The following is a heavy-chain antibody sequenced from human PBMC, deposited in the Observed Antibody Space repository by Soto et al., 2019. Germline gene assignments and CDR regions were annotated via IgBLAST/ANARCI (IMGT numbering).Heavy chain of an antibody. Sequence: EVQLLESGGGLVQPGGSLRLSCAASGFTFSSYAMSWVRQAPGKGLEWVSAISGSGGTTYYADSVKDRFTFSRDNSKNTLYLQMSSLRAEDTAVYYCAKTANGWFSAFDIWGQGTMVTVSS. CDR1: GFTFSSYA. CDR3: AKTANGWFSAFDI. J-gene: IGHJ3*02. CDR2: ISGSGGTT. V-gene: IGHV3-23*01. D-gene: IGHD6-19*01.